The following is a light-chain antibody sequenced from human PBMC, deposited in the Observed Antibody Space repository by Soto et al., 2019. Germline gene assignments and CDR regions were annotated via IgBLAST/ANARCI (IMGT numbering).Light chain of an antibody. V-gene: IGLV4-69*01. J-gene: IGLJ2*01. CDR1: SGHSNYA. CDR3: QTWGTGIRV. CDR2: LNSDGSH. Sequence: QPVLTQSPSASASLGASVKLTCTLSSGHSNYAIAWHQQQPEKGPRYLMKLNSDGSHSRGDGIPDRFSGSSSGTQRYLTISRLQSEDEADYSCQTWGTGIRVFGGGTKLTVL.